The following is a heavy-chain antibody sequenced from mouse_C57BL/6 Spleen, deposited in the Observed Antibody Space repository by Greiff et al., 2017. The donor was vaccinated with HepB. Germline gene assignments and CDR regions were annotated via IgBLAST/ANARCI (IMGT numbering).Heavy chain of an antibody. Sequence: EVQVVESGGGLVQPGGSLKLSCAASGFTFSDYGMAWVRQAPRKGPEWVAFISNLAYSIYYADTVTGRFTISRENAKNTLYLEMSGLRSEDTAMYYCARQWLPSYWYFDVWGTGTTVTVSS. D-gene: IGHD2-2*01. CDR2: ISNLAYSI. J-gene: IGHJ1*03. V-gene: IGHV5-15*01. CDR1: GFTFSDYG. CDR3: ARQWLPSYWYFDV.